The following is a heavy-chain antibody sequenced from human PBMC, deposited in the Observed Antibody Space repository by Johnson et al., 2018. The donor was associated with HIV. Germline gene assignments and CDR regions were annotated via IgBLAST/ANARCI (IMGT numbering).Heavy chain of an antibody. Sequence: VQLVESGGGLVQPGRSLRLSCTASGFTFGDYAMTWVRQAPGKGLEWIGFIRSKPYGGTTEYAASVKGRFTISRDDSKSIAFLQMDSLKTEDTAMYYCTGGRDLRAFDIWGQGTMVTVSS. CDR3: TGGRDLRAFDI. CDR2: IRSKPYGGTT. CDR1: GFTFGDYA. D-gene: IGHD2-21*02. V-gene: IGHV3-49*04. J-gene: IGHJ3*02.